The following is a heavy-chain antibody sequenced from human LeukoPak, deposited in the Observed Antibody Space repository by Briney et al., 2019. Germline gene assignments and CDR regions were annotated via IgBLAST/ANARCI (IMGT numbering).Heavy chain of an antibody. CDR1: EFTVSSNY. J-gene: IGHJ6*02. V-gene: IGHV3-7*01. D-gene: IGHD6-6*01. Sequence: GGSLRLSCAASEFTVSSNYMSWVRQAPGKGLEWVANINQDGSERYYVDSVRGRFTISRDNAKNSLFLQMNSLRAEDTAVYYCARDGGSIAAGDYYYGMDVWGQGTTVTVSS. CDR2: INQDGSER. CDR3: ARDGGSIAAGDYYYGMDV.